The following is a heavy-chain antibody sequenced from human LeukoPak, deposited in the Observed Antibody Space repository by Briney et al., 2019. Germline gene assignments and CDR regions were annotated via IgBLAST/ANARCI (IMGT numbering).Heavy chain of an antibody. V-gene: IGHV3-7*01. CDR3: ASYLYWWSDLGF. J-gene: IGHJ4*02. CDR2: IKTDGSEK. D-gene: IGHD2-8*02. CDR1: GFTYSDYW. Sequence: PGGSLRHSCAASGFTYSDYWMTWVRQAPGKGLEWLANIKTDGSEKYYVDSVKGRFTISRDNANNSLYLQVNSLRVEDTAVYFCASYLYWWSDLGFWGQGTLVTVSS.